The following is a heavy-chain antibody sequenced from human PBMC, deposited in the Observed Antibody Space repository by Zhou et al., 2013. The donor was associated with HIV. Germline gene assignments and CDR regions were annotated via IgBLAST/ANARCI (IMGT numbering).Heavy chain of an antibody. CDR3: ARERYSSSWYERGFDY. CDR2: INVGNGNT. D-gene: IGHD6-13*01. J-gene: IGHJ4*02. Sequence: QVQSVQSGAEVRKTGSSVKVSCKASGYTFTSYAMHWVRQAPGQRLEWMGWINVGNGNTKYSQKIQGRVTITRDTSASTAYMELSSLRSEDTAVYYCARERYSSSWYERGFDYWGQGTLVTVSS. CDR1: GYTFTSYA. V-gene: IGHV1-3*01.